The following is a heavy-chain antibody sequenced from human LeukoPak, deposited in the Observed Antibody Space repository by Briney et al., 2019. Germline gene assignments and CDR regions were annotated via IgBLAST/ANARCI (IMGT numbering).Heavy chain of an antibody. D-gene: IGHD3-10*01. V-gene: IGHV3-7*01. CDR3: ARHSSGSYYTY. CDR1: GFTFSSSW. CDR2: IKQDGSDK. Sequence: VGSLRLSCAASGFTFSSSWMSWVRQAPGKGLEWVANIKQDGSDKYYVDSVKGRFTISRDNAKNSLYLQMNSLRADDTAMYYCARHSSGSYYTYWGQGTLVTVSS. J-gene: IGHJ4*02.